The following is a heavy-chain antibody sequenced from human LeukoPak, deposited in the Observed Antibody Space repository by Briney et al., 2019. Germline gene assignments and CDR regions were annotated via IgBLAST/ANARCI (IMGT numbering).Heavy chain of an antibody. D-gene: IGHD3-10*01. V-gene: IGHV1-8*03. CDR1: GYTLTELS. Sequence: ASVKVSCKVSGYTLTELSMHWVRQAPGKGLEWMGWMNPNSGNTGYAQKFQGRVTITRNTSISTAYMELSSLRSEDTAVYYCARGFDTFASGYWGQGTLVTVSS. J-gene: IGHJ4*02. CDR2: MNPNSGNT. CDR3: ARGFDTFASGY.